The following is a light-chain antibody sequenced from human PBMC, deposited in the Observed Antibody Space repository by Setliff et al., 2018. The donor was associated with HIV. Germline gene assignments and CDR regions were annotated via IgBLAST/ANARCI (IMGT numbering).Light chain of an antibody. CDR2: DVI. J-gene: IGLJ1*01. CDR3: CSYAGSHTFV. CDR1: TSDVGGYNF. V-gene: IGLV2-11*01. Sequence: QSALTQPRSVSGSPGQSVTISCNGTTSDVGGYNFVSWYQHHPGKAPKLMIYDVIKRPSGVPDRFSGSKSGNTASLTISGLQAEDEADYYCCSYAGSHTFVFGTGTKVTVL.